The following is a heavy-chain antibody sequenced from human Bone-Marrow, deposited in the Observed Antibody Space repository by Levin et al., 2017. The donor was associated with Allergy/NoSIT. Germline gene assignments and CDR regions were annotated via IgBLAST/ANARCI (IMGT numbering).Heavy chain of an antibody. D-gene: IGHD6-19*01. Sequence: KFGESLKISCRASGYQFADHWIGWVRQLPGKGLEWMGNIYPGDSETRSSPSFQGQVTISVDKSINTAYLQWDSLSASDTAMYFCARQSDELPPYDGEWVEEHYFDYWGQGTLVTVSS. J-gene: IGHJ4*02. CDR2: IYPGDSET. CDR3: ARQSDELPPYDGEWVEEHYFDY. CDR1: GYQFADHW. V-gene: IGHV5-51*01.